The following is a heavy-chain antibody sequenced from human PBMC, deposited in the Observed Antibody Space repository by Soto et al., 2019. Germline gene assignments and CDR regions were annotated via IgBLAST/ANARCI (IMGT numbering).Heavy chain of an antibody. CDR2: INHSGST. Sequence: SETLSLTCAVYGGSFSGYYWSWIRQPPGKGLEWIGEINHSGSTNYNPSLKSRVTISVDTSKNQFSLKLSSVTAADTAVYYCARRPISMFRGVNFWFDPWGQGTLVTVSS. CDR3: ARRPISMFRGVNFWFDP. V-gene: IGHV4-34*01. CDR1: GGSFSGYY. J-gene: IGHJ5*02. D-gene: IGHD3-10*01.